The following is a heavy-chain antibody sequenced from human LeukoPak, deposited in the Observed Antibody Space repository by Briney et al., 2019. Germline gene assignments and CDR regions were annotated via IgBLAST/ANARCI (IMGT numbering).Heavy chain of an antibody. J-gene: IGHJ4*02. D-gene: IGHD1-1*01. CDR1: GLSFSTYS. CDR2: IVGSSSNI. Sequence: PGGSLRLSCTASGLSFSTYSMNWVRQAPGKGLEWVSYIVGSSSNIYYADSVKGRFTISRDNAKNSLYLQMDSLRAEDTAVYYCATDSPETAAFDYWGQGTLVTVSS. V-gene: IGHV3-48*04. CDR3: ATDSPETAAFDY.